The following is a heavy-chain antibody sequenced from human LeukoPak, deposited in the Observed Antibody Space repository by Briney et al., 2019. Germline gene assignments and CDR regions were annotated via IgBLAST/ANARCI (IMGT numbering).Heavy chain of an antibody. CDR1: GFTFDRYT. J-gene: IGHJ6*03. CDR3: AKDWAMIREGYYMDV. D-gene: IGHD3-10*01. Sequence: GGSLRLSCAASGFTFDRYTMYWVRQPPGKGPEWVAHITRDGSGTYYADSVKGRFTISRDNSKKSLYLQMNSLRIEDTALYYCAKDWAMIREGYYMDVWGKGTTVTVSS. CDR2: ITRDGSGT. V-gene: IGHV3-43*01.